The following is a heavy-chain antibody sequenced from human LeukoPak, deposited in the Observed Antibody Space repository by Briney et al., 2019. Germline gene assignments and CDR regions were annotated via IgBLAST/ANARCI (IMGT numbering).Heavy chain of an antibody. CDR2: IYYSGST. CDR3: ARDLASSSGWEFDY. V-gene: IGHV4-59*01. Sequence: GYIYYSGSTNYNPSLKSRVTISVDTSKNQFSLKLSSVTAADTAVYYCARDLASSSGWEFDYWGQGTLVTVSS. D-gene: IGHD6-19*01. J-gene: IGHJ4*02.